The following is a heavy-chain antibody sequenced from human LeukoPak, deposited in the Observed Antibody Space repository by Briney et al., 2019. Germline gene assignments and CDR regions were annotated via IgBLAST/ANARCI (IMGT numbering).Heavy chain of an antibody. CDR1: GYTFTGYY. Sequence: ASVKVSCKASGYTFTGYYMHWVRQAPGQGLEWMGWINPNSGGTHYAQKFQGRVTMTRDTSISTAYMELSRLRSDDTAVYYCARYSYGFGTFDYWGQGTLVTVSS. CDR3: ARYSYGFGTFDY. J-gene: IGHJ4*02. CDR2: INPNSGGT. D-gene: IGHD5-18*01. V-gene: IGHV1-2*02.